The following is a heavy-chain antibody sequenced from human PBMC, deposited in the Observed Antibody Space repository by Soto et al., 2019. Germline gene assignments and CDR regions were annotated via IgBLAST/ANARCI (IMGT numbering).Heavy chain of an antibody. J-gene: IGHJ4*01. CDR1: SFTFSNAW. Sequence: GSLRLSCAGSSFTFSNAWINWVLQTPLNWLECVGRIKSKIDGGTTDYAAPVKGRFAISRDDSKNIAYMQMNSLKIEDTAVYYCSTDSYIDMPIVRFEYWGHGTLVTVS. CDR2: IKSKIDGGTT. D-gene: IGHD2-15*01. CDR3: STDSYIDMPIVRFEY. V-gene: IGHV3-15*07.